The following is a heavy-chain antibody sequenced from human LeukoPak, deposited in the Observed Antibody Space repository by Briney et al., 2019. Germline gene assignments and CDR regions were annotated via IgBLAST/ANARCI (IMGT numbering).Heavy chain of an antibody. J-gene: IGHJ3*02. CDR1: GYRFTSYW. CDR3: ARRGDREWLFPYAFDI. CDR2: IYPGDSDT. D-gene: IGHD3-3*01. Sequence: KPGESLKISCKGSGYRFTSYWIGWLRQMPGKGLEWMGIIYPGDSDTRYSPSFQGQVTISADKSISTAYLQWSSLKASDTAMYYCARRGDREWLFPYAFDIWGQGTMVTVSS. V-gene: IGHV5-51*01.